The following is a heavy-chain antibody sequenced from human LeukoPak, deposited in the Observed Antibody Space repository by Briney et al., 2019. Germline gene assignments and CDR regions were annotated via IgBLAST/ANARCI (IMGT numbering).Heavy chain of an antibody. D-gene: IGHD1-26*01. V-gene: IGHV1-8*01. CDR1: GYTFTVYD. Sequence: ASVTVSCKASGYTFTVYDINWVRQATGQGLEWMGWMNPNTGDTGYAQKFQGRVTMTRNSSIDTAYMELSGLRSEDTAVYYCTRGSLSGSSRDYWGQGTLLTVSS. CDR3: TRGSLSGSSRDY. J-gene: IGHJ4*02. CDR2: MNPNTGDT.